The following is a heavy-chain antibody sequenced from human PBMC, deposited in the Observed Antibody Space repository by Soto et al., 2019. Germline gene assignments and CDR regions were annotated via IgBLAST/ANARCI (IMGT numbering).Heavy chain of an antibody. CDR1: GFTVSSNY. CDR2: ISSGGST. D-gene: IGHD3-22*01. V-gene: IGHV3-53*01. Sequence: GGSLRLSCAASGFTVSSNYMSWVRQAPGKGLEWVSVISSGGSTYYADSVKGRFTISRDNSKNTLYLQMNSLRAEDTAVYYCARDSKGDYDGYPRARTGMDVWGQGTTVTVSS. CDR3: ARDSKGDYDGYPRARTGMDV. J-gene: IGHJ6*02.